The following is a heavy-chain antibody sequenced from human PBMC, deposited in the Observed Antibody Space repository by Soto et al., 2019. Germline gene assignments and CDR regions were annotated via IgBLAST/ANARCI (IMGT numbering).Heavy chain of an antibody. V-gene: IGHV3-48*02. J-gene: IGHJ4*02. CDR3: ARVGEIVGAPYFDY. CDR1: GFTFSSYS. D-gene: IGHD1-26*01. CDR2: ISSSSSTI. Sequence: VGSLRLSCAASGFTFSSYSMNWVRQAPGKGLEWVSYISSSSSTIYYADSVKGRFTISRDNAKNSLYLQMNSLRDEDTAVYYCARVGEIVGAPYFDYWGQGALVTVSS.